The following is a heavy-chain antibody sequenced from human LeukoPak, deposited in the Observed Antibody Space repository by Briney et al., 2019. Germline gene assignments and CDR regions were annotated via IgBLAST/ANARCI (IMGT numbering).Heavy chain of an antibody. CDR1: GFTFSSNG. CDR3: ATSRDIVVVPASGYGMDV. CDR2: ISSSGSTI. D-gene: IGHD2-2*01. Sequence: PGGSLRLSCAASGFTFSSNGMSWVRQAPGKGLEWVSYISSSGSTIYYADSVKGRFTISRDNAKNSLYLQMNSLRAEDTAVYYCATSRDIVVVPASGYGMDVWGQGTTVTVSS. V-gene: IGHV3-48*04. J-gene: IGHJ6*02.